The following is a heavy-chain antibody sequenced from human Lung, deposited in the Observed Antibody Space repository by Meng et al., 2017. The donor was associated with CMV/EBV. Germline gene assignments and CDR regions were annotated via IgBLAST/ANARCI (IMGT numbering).Heavy chain of an antibody. V-gene: IGHV4-38-2*02. CDR1: GYFITTGFH. J-gene: IGHJ4*02. D-gene: IGHD5-18*01. CDR2: IYHSGTT. Sequence: SETLSLXCTVSGYFITTGFHWGWIRQPPGKGLEWIGSIYHSGTTYYNPSLGSRLTMSVDTTKNHFSLKLSSVTATDTAVSYCARANTAMGPFDSWGQGTLVTVSS. CDR3: ARANTAMGPFDS.